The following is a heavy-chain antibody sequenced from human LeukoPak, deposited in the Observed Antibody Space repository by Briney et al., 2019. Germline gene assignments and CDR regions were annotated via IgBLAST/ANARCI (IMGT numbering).Heavy chain of an antibody. CDR2: IYHSGIT. CDR3: ARAFDY. V-gene: IGHV4-38-2*02. CDR1: GFSISSGYY. Sequence: SETLSLTCTVSGFSISSGYYWGWIRQPPGRGLEWIGIIYHSGITSYDPSLKGRVSISVDTSKNQFSLKLSSVTAADTAVYYCARAFDYWGQGTLVTVSS. J-gene: IGHJ4*02.